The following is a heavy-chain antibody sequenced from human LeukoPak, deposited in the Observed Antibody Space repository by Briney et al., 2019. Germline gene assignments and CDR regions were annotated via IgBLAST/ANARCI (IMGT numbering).Heavy chain of an antibody. D-gene: IGHD5-18*01. CDR2: IIPIFGTA. J-gene: IGHJ6*02. CDR1: GGTFSSYA. V-gene: IGHV1-69*01. Sequence: SVKVSCKASGGTFSSYAISWVRKAPGRGLEWMGGIIPIFGTANYAQKFQGRDTITADESTSTAYMELSSLRSEDTAVYYCARDGILWTTDTAMVTHYYYGMDVWGQGTTVTVSS. CDR3: ARDGILWTTDTAMVTHYYYGMDV.